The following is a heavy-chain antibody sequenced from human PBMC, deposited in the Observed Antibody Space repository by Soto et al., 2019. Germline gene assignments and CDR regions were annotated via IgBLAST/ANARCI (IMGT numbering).Heavy chain of an antibody. V-gene: IGHV1-18*01. Sequence: QGQLVQSEAEVKKPGASVKVSCKASGYTFTRYGISWVRPAPGQGPEWMGWTSGYNGDTTYAQKFQGRVTMTIDTSTSTAYMELRSLTSDDTAVYYCAKNGQPPYYYYGLDVWGQGTKVTVSS. D-gene: IGHD2-8*01. J-gene: IGHJ6*02. CDR1: GYTFTRYG. CDR3: AKNGQPPYYYYGLDV. CDR2: TSGYNGDT.